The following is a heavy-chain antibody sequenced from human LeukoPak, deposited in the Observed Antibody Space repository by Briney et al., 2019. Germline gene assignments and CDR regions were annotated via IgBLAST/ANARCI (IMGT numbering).Heavy chain of an antibody. J-gene: IGHJ6*03. D-gene: IGHD1-26*01. CDR1: GFAFGSEA. Sequence: GGSLRLSCAVSGFAFGSEAMSWVRQSPARGLEWVASISPGGGTTYYADYVKGRFTISRDNAKNSLYLQMNSLRAEDTAVYYCARDPGRYMDVWGKGTTVTVSS. V-gene: IGHV3-23*01. CDR3: ARDPGRYMDV. CDR2: ISPGGGTT.